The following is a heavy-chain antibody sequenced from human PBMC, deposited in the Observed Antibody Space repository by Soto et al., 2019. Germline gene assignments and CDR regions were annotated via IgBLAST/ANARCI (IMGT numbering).Heavy chain of an antibody. J-gene: IGHJ4*02. Sequence: QAQLVESGGGVVQPGRSLRLSCAASGFTFSNIAMHWVRQAPGKGLEWVAAISYDGTYRPYADFARGRFTISRDNSQKTLYRQMNSLRPEDTALYYWASDRALGATLGAIHFWGQGTLVTVSS. CDR3: ASDRALGATLGAIHF. D-gene: IGHD1-26*01. V-gene: IGHV3-30-3*01. CDR1: GFTFSNIA. CDR2: ISYDGTYR.